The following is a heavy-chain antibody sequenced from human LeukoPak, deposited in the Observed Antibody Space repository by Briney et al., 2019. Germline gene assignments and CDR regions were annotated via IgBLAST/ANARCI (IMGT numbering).Heavy chain of an antibody. J-gene: IGHJ3*02. CDR1: GFTFEDYV. CDR3: AKGVRITMVRGAFDI. D-gene: IGHD3-10*01. Sequence: GGSLRLSCAASGFTFEDYVIHGVRQAPGKGLEWVSGVSWNSGSIGYADSVQGRFTISRDNAKNSLYLQMNSLRAEDTALYYCAKGVRITMVRGAFDIWGQGTMVTVSS. CDR2: VSWNSGSI. V-gene: IGHV3-9*01.